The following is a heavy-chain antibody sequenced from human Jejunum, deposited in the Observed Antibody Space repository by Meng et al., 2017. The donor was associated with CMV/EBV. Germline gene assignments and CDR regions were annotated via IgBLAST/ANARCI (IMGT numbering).Heavy chain of an antibody. D-gene: IGHD3/OR15-3a*01. Sequence: CWIGWVRQMPGKGLEWMGLIYPGDWDTKYNPSFQGQVSISVDKSINTAYLHWSSLKASDTAKYYCARQHYDFWTGSYTGNSYFDFWGQGTLVTVSS. CDR1: CW. CDR3: ARQHYDFWTGSYTGNSYFDF. V-gene: IGHV5-51*01. J-gene: IGHJ4*02. CDR2: IYPGDWDT.